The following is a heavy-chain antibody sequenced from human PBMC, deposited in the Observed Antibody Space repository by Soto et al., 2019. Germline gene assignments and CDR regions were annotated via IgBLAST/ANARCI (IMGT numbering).Heavy chain of an antibody. CDR1: GYGFTSYG. D-gene: IGHD3-22*01. V-gene: IGHV1-18*04. Sequence: QVQLVQSGAEVKKPGASVKVSCKASGYGFTSYGISWVRQAPGQGPEWMGWISGHNGNTNHPQSLQGRVTMTTDTSRNTAYMELRSLRSDDTAVYYCARHRFNYYDDTVYYYFDYWGQGTLVTVSS. J-gene: IGHJ4*02. CDR2: ISGHNGNT. CDR3: ARHRFNYYDDTVYYYFDY.